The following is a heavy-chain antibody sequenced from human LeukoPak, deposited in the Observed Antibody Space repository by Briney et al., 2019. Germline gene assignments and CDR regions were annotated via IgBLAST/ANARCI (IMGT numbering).Heavy chain of an antibody. Sequence: SETLSLTCTVSGGSIRSGDYYWSWIRQAPGKTLEWIGYIYYSGSTYLNPSLKSRVSMSVDMSMSQFSLTVNSVTAADTAVYFCARGPYCSGGTCYPLDSWGQGTLVTVSS. V-gene: IGHV4-30-4*01. J-gene: IGHJ5*01. CDR1: GGSIRSGDYY. CDR3: ARGPYCSGGTCYPLDS. CDR2: IYYSGST. D-gene: IGHD2-15*01.